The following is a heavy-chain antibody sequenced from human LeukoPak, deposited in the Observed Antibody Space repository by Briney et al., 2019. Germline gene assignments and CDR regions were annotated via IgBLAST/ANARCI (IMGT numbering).Heavy chain of an antibody. J-gene: IGHJ4*02. CDR2: IIPIFGTA. D-gene: IGHD5-24*01. CDR3: ARTRASRMATITEDFDY. Sequence: SVKVSCKASGGTFSSYAISWVRQAPGQGLEWMGGIIPIFGTANYAQKFQGRVTITADESTSTAYMELSSLISEDTAVYYCARTRASRMATITEDFDYWGQGTLVTVSS. V-gene: IGHV1-69*13. CDR1: GGTFSSYA.